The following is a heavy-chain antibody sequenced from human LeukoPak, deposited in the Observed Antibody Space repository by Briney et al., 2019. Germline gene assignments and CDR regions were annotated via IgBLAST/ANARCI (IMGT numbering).Heavy chain of an antibody. CDR1: GYTFTGYY. Sequence: ASVKVSCKASGYTFTGYYMHWVRQAPGQGLEWMGWINPNSGGTNYAQKFQGRVTMTRDTSTSTAYMELRSLRSDDTAVYYCARDSTAAGVPSPGYWGQGTLVTVSS. CDR2: INPNSGGT. J-gene: IGHJ4*02. D-gene: IGHD6-13*01. CDR3: ARDSTAAGVPSPGY. V-gene: IGHV1-2*02.